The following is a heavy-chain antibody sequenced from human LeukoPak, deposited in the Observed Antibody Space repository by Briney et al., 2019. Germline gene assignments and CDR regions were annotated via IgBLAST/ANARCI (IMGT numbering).Heavy chain of an antibody. Sequence: SETLSLTCAVYGGSFSGYYWSWIRQPPGKGLEWIGEINHSGSTNYNPSLKSRVTISVDTSKNQFSLKLSSVTAADTAVYYCARARGVNPLYYYHYYMDVWGKGTTVTISS. CDR2: INHSGST. J-gene: IGHJ6*03. CDR1: GGSFSGYY. V-gene: IGHV4-34*01. CDR3: ARARGVNPLYYYHYYMDV. D-gene: IGHD3-10*01.